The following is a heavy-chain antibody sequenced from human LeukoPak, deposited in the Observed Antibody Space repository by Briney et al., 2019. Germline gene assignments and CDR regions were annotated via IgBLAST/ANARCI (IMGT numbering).Heavy chain of an antibody. D-gene: IGHD3-22*01. CDR2: INPNSGGT. V-gene: IGHV1-2*02. Sequence: ASVKDSCKASGYTFTGYYMHWVRQAPGQGLEWMGWINPNSGGTNYAQKFQGRVTMTRDTSISTAYMELSRLRSDDTAVYYCARDTYYYDSSRYYYAFDCWVQGTMVTVSS. CDR1: GYTFTGYY. J-gene: IGHJ3*01. CDR3: ARDTYYYDSSRYYYAFDC.